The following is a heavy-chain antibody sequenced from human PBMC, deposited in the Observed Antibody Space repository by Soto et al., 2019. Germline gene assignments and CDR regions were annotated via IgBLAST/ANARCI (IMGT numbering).Heavy chain of an antibody. J-gene: IGHJ6*02. CDR3: ASHSYGYFPHYYHGMDV. CDR1: GGTFSSYA. CDR2: IIPIFGTA. Sequence: QVQLVQSGAEVKKPGSSVKVSCKASGGTFSSYASSWVRQAPGQGLEWMGGIIPIFGTANYAQKFQGRVTIHADESTSTAYMELSRLRSEDTAVYYCASHSYGYFPHYYHGMDVWGQGTTVTVSS. V-gene: IGHV1-69*12. D-gene: IGHD5-18*01.